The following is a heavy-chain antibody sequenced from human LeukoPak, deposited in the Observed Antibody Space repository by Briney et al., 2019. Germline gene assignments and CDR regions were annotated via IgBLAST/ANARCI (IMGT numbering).Heavy chain of an antibody. D-gene: IGHD3-3*01. J-gene: IGHJ4*02. V-gene: IGHV3-23*01. CDR3: AKSRFLEWLSLDY. Sequence: GGSLRLSCAASGFTVSSNYMSWVRQAPGKGLEWVSAISGSGGSTYYADSVKGRFTISRDNSKNTLYLQMNSLRAEDTAVYYCAKSRFLEWLSLDYWGQGTLVTVSS. CDR1: GFTVSSNY. CDR2: ISGSGGST.